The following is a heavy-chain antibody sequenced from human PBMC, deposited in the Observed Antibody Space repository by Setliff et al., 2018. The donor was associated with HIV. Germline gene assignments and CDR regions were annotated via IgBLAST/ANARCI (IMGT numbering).Heavy chain of an antibody. CDR3: AKDRDYGDRGDAFDI. Sequence: ASVKVSCKASGGTFSSYAISWVRQAPGQGLEWMGGFIPIFGTANYAQKFQGRVTITADESTSTAYMELSSLRSEDTAVYYCAKDRDYGDRGDAFDIWGQGTMVT. J-gene: IGHJ3*02. CDR1: GGTFSSYA. CDR2: FIPIFGTA. D-gene: IGHD4-17*01. V-gene: IGHV1-69*13.